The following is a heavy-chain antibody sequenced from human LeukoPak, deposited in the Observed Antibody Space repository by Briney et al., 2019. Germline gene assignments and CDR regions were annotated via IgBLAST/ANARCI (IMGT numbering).Heavy chain of an antibody. V-gene: IGHV1-69*04. Sequence: SVKVSCEASGGAFSSYAISWVRQAPGQGLEWMGRIIPILGIANYAQKFQGRVTITADKSTSTAYMELSSLRSEDTAVYYCARGSGQDYWGQGTLVTVSS. D-gene: IGHD1-26*01. CDR2: IIPILGIA. CDR1: GGAFSSYA. J-gene: IGHJ4*02. CDR3: ARGSGQDY.